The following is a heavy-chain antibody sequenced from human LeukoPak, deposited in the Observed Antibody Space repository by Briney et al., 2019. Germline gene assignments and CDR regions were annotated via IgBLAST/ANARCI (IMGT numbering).Heavy chain of an antibody. Sequence: GESLKISCKGSGYIFTTHWIGCVRQMPGKALEWMGISYPGDSDTRYSPSFQGQVTISADKSISTAYLQWSSLKAADTAMYYCARGPARVAGTNFDLWGRGTLVTVSS. V-gene: IGHV5-51*01. CDR1: GYIFTTHW. CDR2: SYPGDSDT. J-gene: IGHJ2*01. CDR3: ARGPARVAGTNFDL. D-gene: IGHD6-19*01.